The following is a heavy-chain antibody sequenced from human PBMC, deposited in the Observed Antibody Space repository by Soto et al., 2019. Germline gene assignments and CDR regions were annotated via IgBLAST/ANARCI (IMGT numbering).Heavy chain of an antibody. D-gene: IGHD6-13*01. CDR2: INTNGGST. Sequence: EVQVLESGGGLVQPGGSLRLSCVASGFTFSSHVMTWVRQAPGKGLEWVSSINTNGGSTYYAESVKGRFTISRDNSRNTLSLQMSSLRAEDTAVSYCAKGYDSSWWEGYWGQGTLVTVSS. CDR1: GFTFSSHV. V-gene: IGHV3-23*01. J-gene: IGHJ4*02. CDR3: AKGYDSSWWEGY.